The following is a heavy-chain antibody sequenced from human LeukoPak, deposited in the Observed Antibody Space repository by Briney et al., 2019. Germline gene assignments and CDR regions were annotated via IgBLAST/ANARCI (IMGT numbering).Heavy chain of an antibody. V-gene: IGHV3-48*02. D-gene: IGHD1-7*01. CDR2: ISGSSGTI. Sequence: GGSLRLSCVTSGFTFGSYWMTWVRQAPGKGLEWLSYISGSSGTIYYADSVKGRFTISRDNAKNSLDLQMNSLRDEDTALYYCARVANSNYYFDCWGQGTLVTVSS. CDR3: ARVANSNYYFDC. CDR1: GFTFGSYW. J-gene: IGHJ4*02.